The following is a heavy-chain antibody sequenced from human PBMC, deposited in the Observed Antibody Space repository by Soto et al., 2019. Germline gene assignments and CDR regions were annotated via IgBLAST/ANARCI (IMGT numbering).Heavy chain of an antibody. Sequence: GASVKVSCKASGFTFTSSAVQWVRQARGQRLEWMGWIVVGSGNTNYAQKFQERVTITRDMSTSTAYMELSSLRSEDTAVYYCAADPYSSSSSYYYGMDVWGQGTTVTVSS. J-gene: IGHJ6*02. CDR2: IVVGSGNT. D-gene: IGHD6-6*01. CDR3: AADPYSSSSSYYYGMDV. CDR1: GFTFTSSA. V-gene: IGHV1-58*01.